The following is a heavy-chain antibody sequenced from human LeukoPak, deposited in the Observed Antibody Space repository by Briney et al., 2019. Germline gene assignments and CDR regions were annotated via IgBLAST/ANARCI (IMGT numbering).Heavy chain of an antibody. D-gene: IGHD3-22*01. CDR2: IYTSGST. CDR1: GGSISSGSYY. Sequence: SQTLSLTCTVSGGSISSGSYYWSWIRQPAGKGLEWIGRIYTSGSTNYNPSLKSRVTISVDTSKNQFSLKLSSVTAADTAVYYCARAKRGYCDSSGYRFDYWGQGTLVTVSS. V-gene: IGHV4-61*02. CDR3: ARAKRGYCDSSGYRFDY. J-gene: IGHJ4*02.